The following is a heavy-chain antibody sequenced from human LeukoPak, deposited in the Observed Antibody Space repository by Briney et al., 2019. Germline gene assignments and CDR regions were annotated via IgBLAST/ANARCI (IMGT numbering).Heavy chain of an antibody. CDR2: TYYRSKWYH. CDR1: GDSVPSNSAA. D-gene: IGHD2-15*01. V-gene: IGHV6-1*01. CDR3: ARFYCGTPDF. Sequence: SQTLSLTCAISGDSVPSNSAAWNWIRQSPSRGLEWLGRTYYRSKWYHEYALSVKSRVSINPDTSKNQFSLQLNSVTPEDTAVYYCARFYCGTPDFWGQGALVTVSS. J-gene: IGHJ4*02.